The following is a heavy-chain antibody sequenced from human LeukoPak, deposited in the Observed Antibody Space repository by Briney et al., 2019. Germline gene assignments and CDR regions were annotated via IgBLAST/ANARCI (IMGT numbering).Heavy chain of an antibody. CDR3: AREYHYYDTRGYYYFDY. CDR2: INYSGST. D-gene: IGHD3-22*01. Sequence: SETLSLTCSGSACTISRYHWSWIRQPPGKGLEWIGYINYSGSTDYNPSLKSRVTISLVTSKNQFSLKLSSVTAADTAVYYCAREYHYYDTRGYYYFDYWGQGTLVTVSS. CDR1: ACTISRYH. J-gene: IGHJ4*02. V-gene: IGHV4-59*01.